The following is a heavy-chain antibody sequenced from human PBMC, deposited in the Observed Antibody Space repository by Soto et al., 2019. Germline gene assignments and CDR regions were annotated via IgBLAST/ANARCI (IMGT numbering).Heavy chain of an antibody. Sequence: GGSLRLSCAASGFTCSRHAMSWVRQAPGKGLEWVSAISGSGGSTYYADSVKGRFTISRDNSKNTLYLQMNSLRAEDTAVYYCAKISEGWPDYWGQGTLVTVSS. V-gene: IGHV3-23*01. CDR2: ISGSGGST. CDR1: GFTCSRHA. CDR3: AKISEGWPDY. J-gene: IGHJ4*02. D-gene: IGHD6-19*01.